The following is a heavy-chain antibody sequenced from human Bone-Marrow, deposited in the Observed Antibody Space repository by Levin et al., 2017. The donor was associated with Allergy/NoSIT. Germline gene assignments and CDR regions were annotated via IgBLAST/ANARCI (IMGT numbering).Heavy chain of an antibody. D-gene: IGHD4-11*01. Sequence: LSLTCEASGFPFSNFGLHWVRQAPGKGLEWVAVVWYDESNKYYADSVNGRFTISRDNSKNTLYLQMNGLRVEDTAIYYCARDPSPYSNYVANWFDHWGQGTLVTVSS. CDR2: VWYDESNK. V-gene: IGHV3-33*01. J-gene: IGHJ5*02. CDR1: GFPFSNFG. CDR3: ARDPSPYSNYVANWFDH.